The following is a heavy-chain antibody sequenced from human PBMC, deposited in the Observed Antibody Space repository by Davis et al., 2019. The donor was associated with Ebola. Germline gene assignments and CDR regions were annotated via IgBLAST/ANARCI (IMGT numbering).Heavy chain of an antibody. CDR3: ARARGYYDSSGYYYFDY. Sequence: ASVKVSCKASGYTFTGYYMHWVRQAPGQGLEWMGWINPNSGGTNYAQKFQGRVTMTRDTSISTAYMELSRLRSDDTAVYYCARARGYYDSSGYYYFDYWGQGTLVTVSS. V-gene: IGHV1-2*02. CDR2: INPNSGGT. CDR1: GYTFTGYY. J-gene: IGHJ4*02. D-gene: IGHD3-22*01.